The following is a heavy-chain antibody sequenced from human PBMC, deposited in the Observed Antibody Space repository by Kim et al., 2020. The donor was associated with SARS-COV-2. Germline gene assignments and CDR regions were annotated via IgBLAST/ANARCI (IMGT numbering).Heavy chain of an antibody. D-gene: IGHD3-10*01. J-gene: IGHJ3*02. CDR2: IYYSGST. V-gene: IGHV4-31*03. Sequence: SETLSLTCTVSGGSISSGGYYWSWIRQHPGKGLEWIGYIYYSGSTYYNPSLKSRVTISVDTSKNQFSLKLSSVTAADTAVYYCARDSNPAMVRGRGAFDIWGQGTMVTVSS. CDR1: GGSISSGGYY. CDR3: ARDSNPAMVRGRGAFDI.